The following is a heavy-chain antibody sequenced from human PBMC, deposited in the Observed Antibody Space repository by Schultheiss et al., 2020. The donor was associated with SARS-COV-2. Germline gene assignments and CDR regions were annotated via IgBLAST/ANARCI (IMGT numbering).Heavy chain of an antibody. CDR3: ARSYDSSGYYSVSIFDY. D-gene: IGHD3-22*01. J-gene: IGHJ4*02. CDR2: IYWDDDK. CDR1: GFSLSTSGVG. Sequence: SGPTLVKPTQTLTLTCTFSGFSLSTSGVGVGWIRQPPGKALEWLALIYWDDDKRYSPSLKSRLTITKDTSKNQVVLTVTNMDPVHTATYYCARSYDSSGYYSVSIFDYWGQGTLVTVSS. V-gene: IGHV2-5*02.